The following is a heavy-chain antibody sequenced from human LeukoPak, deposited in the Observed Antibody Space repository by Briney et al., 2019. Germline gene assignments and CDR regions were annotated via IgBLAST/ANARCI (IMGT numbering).Heavy chain of an antibody. V-gene: IGHV3-21*01. J-gene: IGHJ4*02. Sequence: GGSLRLSCAASGFTFSSYSMNWVRQVPGKGLEWVSSISSSSSYIYYADSVKGRFTISRDNAKNSLYLQMNSLRAEDTAVYYCARDHSSADYGDYALDYWGQGTLVTVSS. CDR2: ISSSSSYI. CDR1: GFTFSSYS. D-gene: IGHD4-17*01. CDR3: ARDHSSADYGDYALDY.